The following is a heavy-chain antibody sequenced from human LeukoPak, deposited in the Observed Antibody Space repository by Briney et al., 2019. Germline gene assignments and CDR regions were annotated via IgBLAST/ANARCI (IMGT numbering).Heavy chain of an antibody. CDR1: GGSFSGYY. CDR3: ARAIVVVPAASADYYYGMDV. CDR2: INHSGST. V-gene: IGHV4-34*01. D-gene: IGHD2-2*01. Sequence: SETLSLTCAVYGGSFSGYYWSWIRQPPGKGLEWIGEINHSGSTNYNPSLKSRVTISVDTSKNQFSLKLSSVTAADTAVYYCARAIVVVPAASADYYYGMDVWGQGTTVTVSS. J-gene: IGHJ6*02.